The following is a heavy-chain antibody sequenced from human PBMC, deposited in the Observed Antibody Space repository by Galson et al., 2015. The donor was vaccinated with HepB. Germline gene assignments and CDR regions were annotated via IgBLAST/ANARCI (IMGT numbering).Heavy chain of an antibody. CDR3: ARDRDYRFDY. Sequence: ASGYTFTINGISWVRQAPGKGLEWMGWISANSGDTKYAEKFQGRVTMTRDTSTSTAYLELRSLRSDDTAAYYCARDRDYRFDYWGQGTLVTVSS. J-gene: IGHJ4*02. V-gene: IGHV1-18*04. CDR2: ISANSGDT. D-gene: IGHD4/OR15-4a*01. CDR1: GYTFTING.